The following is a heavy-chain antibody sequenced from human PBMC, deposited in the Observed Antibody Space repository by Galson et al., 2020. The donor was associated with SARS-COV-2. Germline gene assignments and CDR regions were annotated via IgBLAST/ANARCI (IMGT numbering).Heavy chain of an antibody. CDR1: GGSISSSSYY. D-gene: IGHD3-22*01. CDR2: IYYSGST. J-gene: IGHJ1*01. Sequence: SETLSLTCTVSGGSISSSSYYWGWIRQPQGKGLEWIGSIYYSGSTYYNPSLKSRVTISVDTSKNQFSLKLSSVTAADTAVYYCARTPPGYYDSSGYYYRSEYFQHWGQGTLVTVSS. CDR3: ARTPPGYYDSSGYYYRSEYFQH. V-gene: IGHV4-39*01.